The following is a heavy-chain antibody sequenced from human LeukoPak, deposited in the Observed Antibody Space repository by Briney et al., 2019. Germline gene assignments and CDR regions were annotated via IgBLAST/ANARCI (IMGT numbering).Heavy chain of an antibody. CDR1: GDSISSYY. D-gene: IGHD4-11*01. Sequence: SETLSLTCTVSGDSISSYYWSWIRQPPGKGLEWIGYIYYSGSTNYNPSLKSRVTISVDTSKNQFSLKLRTVTAADTAVYYCASSTATTFLSWGQGTLVTVSS. J-gene: IGHJ5*02. V-gene: IGHV4-59*01. CDR2: IYYSGST. CDR3: ASSTATTFLS.